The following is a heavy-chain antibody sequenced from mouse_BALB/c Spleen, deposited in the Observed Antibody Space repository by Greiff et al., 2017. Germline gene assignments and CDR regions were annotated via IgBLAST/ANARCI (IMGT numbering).Heavy chain of an antibody. D-gene: IGHD1-1*01. Sequence: QVTLKVSGPGILQPSQTLSLTCSFSGFSLSTSGMGVSWIRQPSGKGLEWLAHIYWDDDKRYNPSLKSRLTISKDTSSNQVFLKITSVDTADTATYYCARSIYYYGFEYFDVWGAGTTVTVSS. CDR3: ARSIYYYGFEYFDV. CDR2: IYWDDDK. CDR1: GFSLSTSGMG. V-gene: IGHV8-12*01. J-gene: IGHJ1*01.